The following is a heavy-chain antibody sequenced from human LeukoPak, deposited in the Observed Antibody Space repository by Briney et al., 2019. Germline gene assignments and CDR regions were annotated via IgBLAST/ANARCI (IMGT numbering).Heavy chain of an antibody. Sequence: GGSLRLSCAASGFTFTNYWMSWVRQAPGKGLEWVANINQDGSEKYYVDSVKGRLTISRDNAKNSLYLQMNSLSAADTAVYSCARDDTGTWGQGTLVTVSS. J-gene: IGHJ5*02. CDR3: ARDDTGT. CDR2: INQDGSEK. D-gene: IGHD1-14*01. V-gene: IGHV3-7*03. CDR1: GFTFTNYW.